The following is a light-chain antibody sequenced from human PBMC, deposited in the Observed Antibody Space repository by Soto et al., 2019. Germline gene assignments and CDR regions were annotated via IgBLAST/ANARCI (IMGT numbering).Light chain of an antibody. V-gene: IGLV2-14*03. CDR3: SSYTSGGNYV. Sequence: QSALTQPASVSGSLGQSITISCTGTSSDVAAYNYVSWYQQHPGKAPKLMVYDVSNRPSGVSNRFSGSKSGNTASLTISGLQAEDEADYYCSSYTSGGNYVFGTGTKVTVL. CDR2: DVS. CDR1: SSDVAAYNY. J-gene: IGLJ1*01.